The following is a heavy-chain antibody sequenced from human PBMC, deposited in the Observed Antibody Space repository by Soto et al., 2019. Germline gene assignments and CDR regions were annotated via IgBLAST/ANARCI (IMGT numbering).Heavy chain of an antibody. CDR1: GGSISSGGYF. CDR3: AACGNSNYGGAFDI. CDR2: IYYSGST. J-gene: IGHJ3*02. V-gene: IGHV4-31*03. D-gene: IGHD4-17*01. Sequence: QTLSLTCTVSGGSISSGGYFWSWIRQRPGKGLEWIGYIYYSGSTDYNPSLRSRVTISLDTSKKQFSLKLNSVTAADTAVYYCAACGNSNYGGAFDIWGQGKMVTVSS.